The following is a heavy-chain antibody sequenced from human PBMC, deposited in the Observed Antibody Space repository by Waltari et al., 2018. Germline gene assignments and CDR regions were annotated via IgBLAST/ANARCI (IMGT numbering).Heavy chain of an antibody. V-gene: IGHV3-73*02. D-gene: IGHD4-4*01. CDR1: GFIFVGLV. CDR3: IRQNDYNTLDV. CDR2: NRSESNRYPT. J-gene: IGHJ6*03. Sequence: EVQLVESGGGLVQPGGSLHLSCVSAGFIFVGLVIPWGRPAPGKGLEWVCRNRSESNRYPTKYSESLNGRFIISRDYSTNTAYLLMNHLKIEDTAVYYCIRQNDYNTLDVWGKGTTVTIS.